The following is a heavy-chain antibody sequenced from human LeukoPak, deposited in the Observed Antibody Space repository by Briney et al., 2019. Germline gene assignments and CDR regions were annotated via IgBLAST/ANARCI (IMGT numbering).Heavy chain of an antibody. CDR3: AKGFRYYDSSGYYLGEYFDY. Sequence: PGRSLRLSCAASGFTFSSYGMHWVRQAPGKGLEWVAVISYDGSNKYYADSVKGRFTISRDNSKNTLYLQMNSLRAEDTAVYYCAKGFRYYDSSGYYLGEYFDYWGQGTLVTVSS. CDR2: ISYDGSNK. V-gene: IGHV3-30*18. D-gene: IGHD3-22*01. CDR1: GFTFSSYG. J-gene: IGHJ4*02.